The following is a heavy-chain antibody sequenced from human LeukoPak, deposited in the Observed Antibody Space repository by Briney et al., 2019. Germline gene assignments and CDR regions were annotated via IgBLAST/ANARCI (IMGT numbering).Heavy chain of an antibody. CDR3: ARWTTTFLDY. Sequence: ASVMVSCKASGYTFTSYYIHWVRQAPGHGLEWMGISNPSGDSTNYAQKFQGRVTMTRDTSTSTVYMDLSSLRSEDTAVYYCARWTTTFLDYWGQGTLVTVSS. CDR1: GYTFTSYY. J-gene: IGHJ4*02. D-gene: IGHD1-1*01. V-gene: IGHV1-46*01. CDR2: SNPSGDST.